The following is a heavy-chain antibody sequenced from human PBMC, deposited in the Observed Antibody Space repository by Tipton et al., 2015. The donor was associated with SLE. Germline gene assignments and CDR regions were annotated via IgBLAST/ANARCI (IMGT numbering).Heavy chain of an antibody. CDR1: GFTFSTYG. Sequence: SLRLSCAASGFTFSTYGMHWVRPAPGKGLEWVAFIRYDASNKYYAASVKGRFTISRDNSKKTLHLQMNSLRAEDTAVYYCAKDTGLSSSWSFYYFDYWGQGTPVTVSS. D-gene: IGHD6-13*01. CDR3: AKDTGLSSSWSFYYFDY. J-gene: IGHJ4*02. CDR2: IRYDASNK. V-gene: IGHV3-30*02.